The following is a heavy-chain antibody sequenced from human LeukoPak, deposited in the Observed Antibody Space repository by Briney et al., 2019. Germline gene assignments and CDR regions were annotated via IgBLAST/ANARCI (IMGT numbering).Heavy chain of an antibody. CDR1: GYSFTSYW. CDR2: IYPGDSDT. J-gene: IGHJ4*02. Sequence: GESLKISCKGSGYSFTSYWIGWVRQMPGKGLEWMGIIYPGDSDTRYSPSFQGQVTISADKSISTAYLQWSSLKASDTAMYYCARALAGAGQLALRAYYFDYWGQGTLVTVSS. V-gene: IGHV5-51*01. CDR3: ARALAGAGQLALRAYYFDY. D-gene: IGHD6-6*01.